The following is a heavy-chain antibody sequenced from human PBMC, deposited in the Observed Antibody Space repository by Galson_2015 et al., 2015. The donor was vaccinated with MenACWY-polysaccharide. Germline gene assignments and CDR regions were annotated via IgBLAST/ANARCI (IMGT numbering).Heavy chain of an antibody. Sequence: SVKVSCKASGYTFTVYYMHWVRQAPGQGLEWMGWITPNSGGTNSAQKFQGRVTMARDTSISLAYMELSRLRSDDTAVYYCARAVKSGTYDFDYWGQGTLVTVSS. J-gene: IGHJ4*02. V-gene: IGHV1-2*02. CDR1: GYTFTVYY. CDR3: ARAVKSGTYDFDY. D-gene: IGHD1-26*01. CDR2: ITPNSGGT.